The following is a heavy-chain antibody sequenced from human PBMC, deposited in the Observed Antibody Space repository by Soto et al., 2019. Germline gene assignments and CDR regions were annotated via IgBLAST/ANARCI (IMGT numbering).Heavy chain of an antibody. CDR2: INHSGST. J-gene: IGHJ6*02. V-gene: IGHV4-34*01. CDR1: GGSFSGYY. D-gene: IGHD4-17*01. Sequence: SETLSLTCAVYGGSFSGYYWSWIRQPPGKGLEWIGEINHSGSTNYNPSLKSRVTISVDTSKNQFSLKLSSVTAADTAVYYCATLGKTTVVTPGDYYYYGMDVWGQGTTVTVSS. CDR3: ATLGKTTVVTPGDYYYYGMDV.